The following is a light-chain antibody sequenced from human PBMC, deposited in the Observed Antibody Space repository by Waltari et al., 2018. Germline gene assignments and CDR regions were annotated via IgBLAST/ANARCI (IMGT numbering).Light chain of an antibody. Sequence: QSALTQPASVPGSPGQSITIPCTGPSSDVGPYNLVPWYQQHPGKAPKLLIYDVSNRPSGVPSRFSGSKSGNTASLTISGLQAADEAHYYCNSYASNSNGLFGGGTKLTIL. CDR2: DVS. V-gene: IGLV2-14*03. CDR3: NSYASNSNGL. J-gene: IGLJ2*01. CDR1: SSDVGPYNL.